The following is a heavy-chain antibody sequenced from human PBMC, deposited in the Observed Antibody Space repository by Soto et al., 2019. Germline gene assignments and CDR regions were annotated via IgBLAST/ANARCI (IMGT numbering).Heavy chain of an antibody. D-gene: IGHD3-9*01. CDR1: CGSSSSYY. CDR2: IYYSGST. Sequence: PSDTLSLTCTFSCGSSSSYYWSWIRQPPGKGLEWIGYIYYSGSTNYNPSLKSRVTISVDTSKNQFSLKLSSVTAADTAVYYCARDRYDILAPYYYGMDVWGQGATVTVSS. CDR3: ARDRYDILAPYYYGMDV. J-gene: IGHJ6*02. V-gene: IGHV4-59*01.